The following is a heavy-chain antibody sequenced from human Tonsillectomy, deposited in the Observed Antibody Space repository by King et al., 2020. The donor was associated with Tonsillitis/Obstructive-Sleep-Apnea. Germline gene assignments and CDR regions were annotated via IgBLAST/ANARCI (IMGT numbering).Heavy chain of an antibody. CDR2: IYYNGIT. CDR1: GASVSSSSYY. D-gene: IGHD4-17*01. V-gene: IGHV4-39*01. Sequence: QLQESGPGLVKPSETLSLTCTVSGASVSSSSYYWGWIRQPPGKGLEWIATIYYNGITYFNPPLKSRVTMSVDTSKNQFSLKLTSVTAADTAVYYCVRHHEDGDGQYYSYMDVWGKGSTVTVS. J-gene: IGHJ6*03. CDR3: VRHHEDGDGQYYSYMDV.